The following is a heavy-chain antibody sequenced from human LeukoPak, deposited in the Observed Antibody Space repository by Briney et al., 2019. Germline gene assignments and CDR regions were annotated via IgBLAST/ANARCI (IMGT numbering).Heavy chain of an antibody. V-gene: IGHV3-23*01. CDR1: GFTFSSYG. CDR2: TSGSGGST. D-gene: IGHD6-13*01. Sequence: GGSLRLSCAASGFTFSSYGMHWVRQAPGKGLEWVSGTSGSGGSTYYADSVKGRFTISRDNSKNTLYLQMNSLRAEDTAVYYCARDLRKPTYSSSWYGTYYYYGMDVWGQGTTVTVSS. J-gene: IGHJ6*02. CDR3: ARDLRKPTYSSSWYGTYYYYGMDV.